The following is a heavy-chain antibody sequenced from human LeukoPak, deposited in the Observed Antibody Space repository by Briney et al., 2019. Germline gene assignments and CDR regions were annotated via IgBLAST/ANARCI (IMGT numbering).Heavy chain of an antibody. Sequence: ASVEVSCKASGGTFSSYAISWVRQAPGQGLEWMGRIIPILGIANYAQKFQGRVTITADKSTSTAYMELSSLRSEDTAVYYCARTVGATTFRWFDPWGQGTLVTVSS. CDR3: ARTVGATTFRWFDP. CDR2: IIPILGIA. CDR1: GGTFSSYA. J-gene: IGHJ5*02. V-gene: IGHV1-69*04. D-gene: IGHD1-26*01.